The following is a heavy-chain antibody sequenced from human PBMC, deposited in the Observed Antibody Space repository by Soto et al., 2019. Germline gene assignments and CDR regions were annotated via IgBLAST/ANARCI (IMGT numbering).Heavy chain of an antibody. CDR1: VFTLSDHA. V-gene: IGHV3-23*01. Sequence: VGSLRLSCESSVFTLSDHAMKWVRHSPGKGLEWVSAISGLSGTTHYADSVKGRFTISRDISKNTLYLQMKSLRAEDTAVYYCAKDCGRRSSWSYGLEVWGQGTTVTVSS. J-gene: IGHJ6*01. CDR2: ISGLSGTT. CDR3: AKDCGRRSSWSYGLEV. D-gene: IGHD6-6*01.